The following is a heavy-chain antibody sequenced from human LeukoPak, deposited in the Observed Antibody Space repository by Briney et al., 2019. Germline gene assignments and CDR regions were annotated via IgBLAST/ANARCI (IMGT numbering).Heavy chain of an antibody. CDR1: GFTFNSHA. CDR3: ARGDPIYDFWSGGDY. D-gene: IGHD3-3*01. J-gene: IGHJ4*02. V-gene: IGHV3-48*01. Sequence: PGGSLRLSCAASGFTFNSHAFNWVRQAPGEWLEWVSYISSSSNVIYYTDSVKGRFTISRDNARNLLSLQMNSLRAEDTAVYYCARGDPIYDFWSGGDYWGQGSLVTVSS. CDR2: ISSSSNVI.